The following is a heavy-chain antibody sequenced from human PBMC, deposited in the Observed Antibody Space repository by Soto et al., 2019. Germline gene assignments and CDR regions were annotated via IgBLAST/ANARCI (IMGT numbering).Heavy chain of an antibody. Sequence: GGSLRLSCAASGFSFSSYAMHWVRQAPGKGLEWVASISYGGTNKYYADSVKGRFTISRDNSENTLYIEMSSVRGDDTAVYYCARDLTVFGVLNGDSPMDVWGQGTTVTVS. J-gene: IGHJ6*02. CDR2: ISYGGTNK. CDR3: ARDLTVFGVLNGDSPMDV. CDR1: GFSFSSYA. D-gene: IGHD3-3*01. V-gene: IGHV3-30-3*01.